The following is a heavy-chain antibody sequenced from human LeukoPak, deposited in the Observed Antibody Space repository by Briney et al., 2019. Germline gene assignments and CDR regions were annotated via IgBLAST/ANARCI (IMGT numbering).Heavy chain of an antibody. CDR3: ARDPYGSGDGYFDY. CDR2: IWYNGSKK. V-gene: IGHV3-33*01. J-gene: IGHJ4*02. CDR1: GFTFSDHG. Sequence: PGGSLRLSCAASGFTFSDHGMHWVRQAPGKGLEWVAIIWYNGSKKYYAESVKGRFTIPRDNSKNTLYLQMSSLRAEDTAVYYCARDPYGSGDGYFDYWGQGTLATVSS. D-gene: IGHD3-10*01.